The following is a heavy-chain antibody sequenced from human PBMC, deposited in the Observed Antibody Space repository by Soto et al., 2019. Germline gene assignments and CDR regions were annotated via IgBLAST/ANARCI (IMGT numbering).Heavy chain of an antibody. CDR2: IYYSGST. CDR3: ARESTTVTTFDY. D-gene: IGHD4-17*01. J-gene: IGHJ4*02. V-gene: IGHV4-59*01. Sequence: SLPCTVSGGSISSYYWSWIRQPPGKGLEWIGYIYYSGSTNYNPSLKSRVTISVDTSKNQFSLKLSSVTAADTAVYYCARESTTVTTFDYWGQGTLVTVSS. CDR1: GGSISSYY.